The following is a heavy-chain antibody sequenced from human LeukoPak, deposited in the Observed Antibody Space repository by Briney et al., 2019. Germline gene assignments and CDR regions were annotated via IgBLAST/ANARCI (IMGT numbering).Heavy chain of an antibody. Sequence: ASVKVSCKASGYTFTSYAMNWVRQAPGQGLEGMGWINTNTGNLTYAQGFTGRFVFSLDTSVSTAYLQISSLKAEDTAVYYCAMDLWFGELSRLDYWGQGTLVTVSS. CDR3: AMDLWFGELSRLDY. CDR1: GYTFTSYA. V-gene: IGHV7-4-1*02. D-gene: IGHD3-10*01. CDR2: INTNTGNL. J-gene: IGHJ4*02.